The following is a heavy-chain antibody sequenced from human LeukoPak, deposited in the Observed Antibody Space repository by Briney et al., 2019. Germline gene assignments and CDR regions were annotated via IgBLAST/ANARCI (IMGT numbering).Heavy chain of an antibody. CDR3: ARDILDSSGYYYASP. CDR2: INPNSGGT. J-gene: IGHJ5*02. D-gene: IGHD3-22*01. Sequence: ASVKVSCKASGYTFTGYYMHWVRQAPGQGLKWMGWINPNSGGTNYAQKFQGRVTMTRDTSISTAYMELSRLRSDDTAVYYCARDILDSSGYYYASPWGQGTLVTVSS. CDR1: GYTFTGYY. V-gene: IGHV1-2*02.